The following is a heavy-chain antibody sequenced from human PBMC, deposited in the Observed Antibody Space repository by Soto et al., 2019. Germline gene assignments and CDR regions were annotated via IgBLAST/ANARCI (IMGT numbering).Heavy chain of an antibody. V-gene: IGHV1-18*01. CDR3: AREMVRGVGYDH. Sequence: SVKVSFKAAGYTVSVYGISWVRQAPGQGLEWMGWISTYNGNTKYAQKLQGRVTMTTDTSTSTAYMELRSLRSDDTAVFYCAREMVRGVGYDHWAHGT. J-gene: IGHJ1*01. CDR2: ISTYNGNT. CDR1: GYTVSVYG. D-gene: IGHD3-10*01.